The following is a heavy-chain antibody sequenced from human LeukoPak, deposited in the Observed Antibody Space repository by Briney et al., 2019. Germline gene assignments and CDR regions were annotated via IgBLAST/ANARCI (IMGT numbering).Heavy chain of an antibody. V-gene: IGHV3-23*01. CDR1: GFSFSSYE. CDR2: ISGSGGST. Sequence: GGSLRLSCSASGFSFSSYEMNWVRQAPGKGLEWVSAISGSGGSTYYADSVKGRFTISRDNSKNTLYLQMNSLRAEDTAVYYCAKGSGSYPWYFDYWGQGTLVTVSS. CDR3: AKGSGSYPWYFDY. J-gene: IGHJ4*02. D-gene: IGHD1-26*01.